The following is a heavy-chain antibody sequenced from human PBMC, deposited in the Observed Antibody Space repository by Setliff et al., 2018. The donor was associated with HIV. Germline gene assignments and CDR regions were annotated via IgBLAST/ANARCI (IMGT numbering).Heavy chain of an antibody. V-gene: IGHV1-46*01. CDR3: ARDGPALDIVVVPAASVLGYYYYYMDV. CDR2: INPSGGST. D-gene: IGHD2-2*03. J-gene: IGHJ6*03. CDR1: GYTFTSYY. Sequence: GASVKVSCKASGYTFTSYYMHWVRQAPGQGLEWMGIINPSGGSTSYAQKFQGRVTMTRDTSTSTVYMELSSLRSEDTAVYYCARDGPALDIVVVPAASVLGYYYYYMDVWGKGTTVTVSS.